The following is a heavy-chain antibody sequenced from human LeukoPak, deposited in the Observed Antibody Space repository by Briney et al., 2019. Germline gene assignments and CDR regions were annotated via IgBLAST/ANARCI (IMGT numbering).Heavy chain of an antibody. CDR1: GFTFSDYH. V-gene: IGHV3-11*01. Sequence: GGSLRLSCAASGFTFSDYHMSWIRQAPGKGLEWVSYISSSASTIYYADSVKGRFTISRDNAKNSLYLQMNSLRAEDTAVYYCARSSSWYCLDYWGQGALVTVSS. CDR2: ISSSASTI. J-gene: IGHJ4*02. CDR3: ARSSSWYCLDY. D-gene: IGHD6-13*01.